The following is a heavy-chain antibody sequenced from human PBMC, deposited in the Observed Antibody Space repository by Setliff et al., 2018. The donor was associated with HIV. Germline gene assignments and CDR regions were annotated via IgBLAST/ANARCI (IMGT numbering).Heavy chain of an antibody. D-gene: IGHD3-22*01. Sequence: SETLSLTCSVSGASIRGRYWSWIRQSPGKGLEWIGNIYYSGNTNYNPSFKSRVTISVDTSKNQFSLRVNSVTAADTAVYYCARSLVPSGYYYGRHAFDIWGQGTKVTVSS. CDR3: ARSLVPSGYYYGRHAFDI. J-gene: IGHJ3*02. V-gene: IGHV4-59*08. CDR2: IYYSGNT. CDR1: GASIRGRY.